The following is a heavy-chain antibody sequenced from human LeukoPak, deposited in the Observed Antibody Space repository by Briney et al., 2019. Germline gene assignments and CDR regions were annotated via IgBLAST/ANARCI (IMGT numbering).Heavy chain of an antibody. CDR2: IYYSGST. CDR3: ARGXQNWGPDFDY. CDR1: GGSISSYY. J-gene: IGHJ4*02. Sequence: SETLSLTCTVSGGSISSYYWSWIRQPPGKGLEWIGYIYYSGSTNYNPSLKSRVTISVDTSKNQFSLKLSSVTAADTAVYYCARGXQNWGPDFDYWGQGTLVTVSS. D-gene: IGHD7-27*01. V-gene: IGHV4-59*01.